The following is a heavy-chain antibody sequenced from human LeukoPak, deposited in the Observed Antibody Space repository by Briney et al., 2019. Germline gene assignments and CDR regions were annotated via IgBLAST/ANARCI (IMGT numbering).Heavy chain of an antibody. CDR3: ARDRAVADLFDY. J-gene: IGHJ4*02. CDR2: INAGNGNT. Sequence: ASVKVSCKASGYTFTSYAMHWVRQAPGQRLEWMGWINAGNGNTKYSQKFQGRVTITRDTSASTAYMELSSLRSEDTAVYYCARDRAVADLFDYWGQGTLVTVSS. V-gene: IGHV1-3*01. D-gene: IGHD6-19*01. CDR1: GYTFTSYA.